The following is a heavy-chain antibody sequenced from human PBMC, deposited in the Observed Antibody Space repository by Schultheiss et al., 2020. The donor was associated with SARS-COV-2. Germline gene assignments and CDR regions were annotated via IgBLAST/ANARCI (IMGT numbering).Heavy chain of an antibody. V-gene: IGHV4-61*02. D-gene: IGHD3-9*01. J-gene: IGHJ4*02. CDR3: AREVTYYDILTGYQEYFDY. Sequence: SETLSLTCTVSGGSISSGSYYWSWIRQPAGKGLEWIGRIYTSGSTNYNPSLKSRVTISVDTSRNQFSLKLNTVTAADTAVYYCAREVTYYDILTGYQEYFDYWGQGTLVTVSS. CDR1: GGSISSGSYY. CDR2: IYTSGST.